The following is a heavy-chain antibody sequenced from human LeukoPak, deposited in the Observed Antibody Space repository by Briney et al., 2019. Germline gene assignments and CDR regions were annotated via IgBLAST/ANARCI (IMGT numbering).Heavy chain of an antibody. J-gene: IGHJ6*03. CDR3: ARDATVRGPYGGHHFYSYMDV. CDR1: GYTFTSHD. Sequence: ASVKVSCKASGYTFTSHDINWVRQATGQGLEWMGWMNPNSGNTGYAQKFQGRVTITRNNSISTVYMELSSLRSEDTAVYYCARDATVRGPYGGHHFYSYMDVWGKGTTVTISS. CDR2: MNPNSGNT. D-gene: IGHD3-10*01. V-gene: IGHV1-8*03.